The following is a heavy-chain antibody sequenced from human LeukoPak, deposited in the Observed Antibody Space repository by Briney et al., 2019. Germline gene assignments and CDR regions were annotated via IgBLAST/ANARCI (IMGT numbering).Heavy chain of an antibody. CDR3: ARAPYCGGDCLAWPGMDV. D-gene: IGHD2-21*02. CDR2: ISSNGGST. J-gene: IGHJ6*02. V-gene: IGHV3-64*01. CDR1: GFTFSSYA. Sequence: GGSLRLSCAASGFTFSSYAMRWVRQAPGKGLEYVSAISSNGGSTYYANSVKGRFTISRDDSKNTLYLQMGSLRAEDMAVYYCARAPYCGGDCLAWPGMDVWGQGTTVTVSS.